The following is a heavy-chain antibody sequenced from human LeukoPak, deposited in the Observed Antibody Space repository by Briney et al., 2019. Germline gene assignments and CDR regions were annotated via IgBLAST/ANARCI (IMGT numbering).Heavy chain of an antibody. CDR2: ISYDGSHE. D-gene: IGHD2-15*01. CDR1: GFTFRRYS. J-gene: IGHJ4*02. V-gene: IGHV3-30*04. CDR3: ARGRYCSGTTCNTRFDY. Sequence: GGSLRLSCVGSGFTFRRYSMNWVRQAPGKGLVWVAVISYDGSHEYYADSVKGRFTISRDNSNDTLYLRMDSLRAEDTAVYFCARGRYCSGTTCNTRFDYWGQGTLVTVSS.